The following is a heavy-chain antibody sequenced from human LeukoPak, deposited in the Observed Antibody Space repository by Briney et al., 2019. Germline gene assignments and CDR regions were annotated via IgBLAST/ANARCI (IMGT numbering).Heavy chain of an antibody. V-gene: IGHV3-11*01. J-gene: IGHJ3*02. CDR1: GFTFSDYY. Sequence: PGGSLRLSCAASGFTFSDYYMSWIRQAPGKGLEWVSYISSSGSTIYYADSVKGRFTISRDNAKNSLYLQMNSLRAEDTAVYYCARGQSILAPDAFDIWGQGTMVTVSS. CDR2: ISSSGSTI. D-gene: IGHD2-21*01. CDR3: ARGQSILAPDAFDI.